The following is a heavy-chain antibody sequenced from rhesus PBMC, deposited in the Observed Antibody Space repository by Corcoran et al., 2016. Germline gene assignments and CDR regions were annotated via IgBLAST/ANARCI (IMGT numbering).Heavy chain of an antibody. Sequence: QVQLQESGPGLVKPSETLPLTCAVSGASISSNYWSWIRPAPGKGLEWIGRIYGSGGSTDYNPSLKSRVTISIDTPKNQFSLKLSSVTAADTAVYFCARVGQLLDVWGRGVLVTVSS. CDR3: ARVGQLLDV. J-gene: IGHJ5-2*02. CDR1: GASISSNY. D-gene: IGHD3-16*01. CDR2: IYGSGGST. V-gene: IGHV4S2*01.